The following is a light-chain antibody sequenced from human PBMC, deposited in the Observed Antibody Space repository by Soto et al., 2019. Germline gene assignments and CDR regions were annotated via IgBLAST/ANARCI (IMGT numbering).Light chain of an antibody. CDR1: SSEGGGYNY. CDR3: SSYTTSNTRQIV. J-gene: IGLJ1*01. Sequence: LTQPASVSWAPGQSITISCTGTSSEGGGYNYVSWYQQHPGKAPKFMIYDVSNRPSGVSNRFSGSKSGNTASLTISGLQAEDEADYYCSSYTTSNTRQIVFGTGTKVTVL. V-gene: IGLV2-14*01. CDR2: DVS.